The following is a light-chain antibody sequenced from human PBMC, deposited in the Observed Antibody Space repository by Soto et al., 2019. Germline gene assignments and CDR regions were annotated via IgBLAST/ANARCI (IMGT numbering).Light chain of an antibody. Sequence: QSALTQPRSVSGSLGQSVTVSCTGTSSDLGAYNYVSWYQQHPGKAPKLMIYDVSKRPSGVPDRFSGSKSGNTASLTISGLQAEDEADYSCCSYAGSYTLVFGGGTKLTVL. CDR3: CSYAGSYTLV. V-gene: IGLV2-11*01. CDR1: SSDLGAYNY. CDR2: DVS. J-gene: IGLJ2*01.